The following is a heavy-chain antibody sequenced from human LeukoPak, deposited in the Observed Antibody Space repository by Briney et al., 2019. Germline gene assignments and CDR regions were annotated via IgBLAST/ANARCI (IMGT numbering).Heavy chain of an antibody. CDR1: GCSISSYY. D-gene: IGHD6-19*01. J-gene: IGHJ4*02. CDR2: IYTSGST. CDR3: ARRLYSSGWYKDY. V-gene: IGHV4-4*07. Sequence: ASETLSLTCTVSGCSISSYYWSWIRQPAGKGLEWIGRIYTSGSTNYNPSLKSRVTMSVDTSKNQFSLKLSSVTAADTAVYYCARRLYSSGWYKDYWGQGTLVTVSS.